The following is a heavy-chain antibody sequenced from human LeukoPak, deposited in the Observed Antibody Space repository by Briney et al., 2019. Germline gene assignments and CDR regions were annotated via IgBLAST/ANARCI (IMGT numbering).Heavy chain of an antibody. D-gene: IGHD5-12*01. J-gene: IGHJ4*02. CDR2: IYYSGST. V-gene: IGHV4-39*07. Sequence: SETLSLTCTVSGGSISSSSYYWGWIRQPPGKGLEWIGSIYYSGSTYYNLSLKSRVTISVDTSKNQFSLKLSSVAAADTAVYYCARTYSGYDEFDYWGQGTLVTVSS. CDR1: GGSISSSSYY. CDR3: ARTYSGYDEFDY.